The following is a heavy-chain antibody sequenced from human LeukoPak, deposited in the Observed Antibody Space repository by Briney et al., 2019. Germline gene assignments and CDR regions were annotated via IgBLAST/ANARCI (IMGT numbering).Heavy chain of an antibody. J-gene: IGHJ4*02. D-gene: IGHD3-9*01. CDR2: ISSSGSTI. Sequence: GGSLRLSCAASGFTFSDYYMNWIRQAPGKGLEWVSYISSSGSTIYYADSVKGRFTISRDNAKNSLYLQMNSLRAEDTAVYYCAKVDILTGYYPYWGQGTLVTVSS. V-gene: IGHV3-11*01. CDR3: AKVDILTGYYPY. CDR1: GFTFSDYY.